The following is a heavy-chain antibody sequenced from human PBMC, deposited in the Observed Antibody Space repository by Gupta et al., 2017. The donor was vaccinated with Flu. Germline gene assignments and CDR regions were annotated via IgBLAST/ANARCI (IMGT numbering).Heavy chain of an antibody. CDR3: AKGYGDFLYYFDS. CDR1: GFTFSSFG. J-gene: IGHJ4*02. V-gene: IGHV3-30*18. D-gene: IGHD4-17*01. CDR2: ISHDGSNA. Sequence: QVQLVESGGGVVQPGRSLRPPCSASGFTFSSFGMNWVRQAPGKGLEWVAVISHDGSNAYYADSVEGRFTISRDNSKNTLYLQVHSLRPEDTAVYYCAKGYGDFLYYFDSWGQGTLVTVSS.